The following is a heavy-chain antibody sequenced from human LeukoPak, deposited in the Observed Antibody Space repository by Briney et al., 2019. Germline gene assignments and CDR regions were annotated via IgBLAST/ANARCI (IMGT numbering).Heavy chain of an antibody. D-gene: IGHD5-12*01. J-gene: IGHJ4*02. CDR2: IKQDGSEK. V-gene: IGHV3-7*04. Sequence: PGGSLSLSCAVSGFTLSRFWLSWVRQAPGKGLEWVANIKQDGSEKYYVDSVKGRFTISRDNAKNSLYLQMNSLRAEDTAVFYCARDGTYTDYDPDFDIWGQGTLVTVSS. CDR1: GFTLSRFW. CDR3: ARDGTYTDYDPDFDI.